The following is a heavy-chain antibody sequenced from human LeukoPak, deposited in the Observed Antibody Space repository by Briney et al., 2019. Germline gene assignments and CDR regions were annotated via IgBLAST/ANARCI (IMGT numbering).Heavy chain of an antibody. D-gene: IGHD6-19*01. CDR3: AREDSSGWSYWFDP. J-gene: IGHJ5*02. Sequence: ASVKVSCKASGYTFTGYYVHWVRQAPGQGLEWMGRINPNSGCTKYAQKFQGCVTMTRDTSIRTAYMELSRLRSDDTAVYYCAREDSSGWSYWFDPWGQGTLVTVSS. V-gene: IGHV1-2*04. CDR1: GYTFTGYY. CDR2: INPNSGCT.